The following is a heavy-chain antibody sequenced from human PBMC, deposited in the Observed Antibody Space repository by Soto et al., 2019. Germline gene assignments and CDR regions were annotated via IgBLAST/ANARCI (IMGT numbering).Heavy chain of an antibody. D-gene: IGHD6-19*01. CDR3: APIAVAGTFDS. CDR1: GYTFTSYA. Sequence: QVQLVQSGAEVKKPGASVKVSCKASGYTFTSYAMHWVRQAPGQRLEWMGWINAGNGNTKYSQKFQGRVTITRDTPGSTAYMELSSLRSEDTAVYSCAPIAVAGTFDSWGQGTLVTVSS. V-gene: IGHV1-3*01. J-gene: IGHJ4*02. CDR2: INAGNGNT.